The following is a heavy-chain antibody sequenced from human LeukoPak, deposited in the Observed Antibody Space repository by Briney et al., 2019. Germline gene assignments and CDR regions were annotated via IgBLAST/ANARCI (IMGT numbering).Heavy chain of an antibody. Sequence: GGSLRRSCAASGFTFSNAWMSWVRQAPGKGLEWVGRIKGKTDGGTTDYAAPVKGRFTISRDDSKNTLYLQMNSLKTEDTAVYYCTTDPTCDYWGQGTLVTVSS. J-gene: IGHJ4*02. V-gene: IGHV3-15*01. CDR1: GFTFSNAW. CDR2: IKGKTDGGTT. CDR3: TTDPTCDY.